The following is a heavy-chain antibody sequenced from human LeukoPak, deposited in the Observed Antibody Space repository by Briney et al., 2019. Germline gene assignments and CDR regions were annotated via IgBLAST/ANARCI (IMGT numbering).Heavy chain of an antibody. CDR3: ARRAVTTNIWFDP. CDR1: GGSISSGSYY. D-gene: IGHD4-17*01. Sequence: SETLSLTCTVSGGSISSGSYYWSWIRQPPGKGLEWIGYIYYSGSTNYNPSLKSRVTISVDTSKNQFSLKLSSVTAADTAVYYCARRAVTTNIWFDPWGQGTLVTVSS. V-gene: IGHV4-61*01. J-gene: IGHJ5*02. CDR2: IYYSGST.